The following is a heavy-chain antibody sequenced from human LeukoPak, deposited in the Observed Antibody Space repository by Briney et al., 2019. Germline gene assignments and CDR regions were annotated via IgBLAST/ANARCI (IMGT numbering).Heavy chain of an antibody. CDR1: GFTFSSYW. Sequence: GGSLRLSCAASGFTFSSYWMSWVRQAPGKGLEWVANIKQDGSEKYYVDSVKGRFTISRDNAKNSLYLQMNSLRAEDTAVYYCARDQGYGDPWYFDYWGQGTLVTVSS. J-gene: IGHJ4*02. D-gene: IGHD4-17*01. CDR2: IKQDGSEK. CDR3: ARDQGYGDPWYFDY. V-gene: IGHV3-7*01.